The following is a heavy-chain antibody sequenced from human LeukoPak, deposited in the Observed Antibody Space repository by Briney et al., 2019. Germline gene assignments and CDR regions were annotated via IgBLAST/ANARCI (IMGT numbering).Heavy chain of an antibody. J-gene: IGHJ4*02. CDR2: ISYDGSNK. D-gene: IGHD4-17*01. CDR3: ARVPPDYGDYYFDY. Sequence: GGSLRLSCAASGFTFSSYAMHWVRQAPGKGLEWVAVISYDGSNKYYADSVKGQFTISRDNSKNTLYLQMNSLRAEDTAVYYCARVPPDYGDYYFDYWGQGTLVTVSS. CDR1: GFTFSSYA. V-gene: IGHV3-30-3*01.